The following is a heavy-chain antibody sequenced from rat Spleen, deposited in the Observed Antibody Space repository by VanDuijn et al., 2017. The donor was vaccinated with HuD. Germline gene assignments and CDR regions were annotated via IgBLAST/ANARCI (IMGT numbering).Heavy chain of an antibody. D-gene: IGHD1-2*01. CDR3: ARAGSAAISLGNWFAY. CDR1: GFSLSNYG. V-gene: IGHV2-13*01. J-gene: IGHJ3*01. CDR2: IWGNGNA. Sequence: QVQLKESGPGLVQPSQTLSLTCTVSGFSLSNYGLIWVRQPPGKGLEWMGVIWGNGNANYNSLLKSRLSISRDTSKSQVYLEMTSLQTEDTATYYCARAGSAAISLGNWFAYWGQGTLVTVSS.